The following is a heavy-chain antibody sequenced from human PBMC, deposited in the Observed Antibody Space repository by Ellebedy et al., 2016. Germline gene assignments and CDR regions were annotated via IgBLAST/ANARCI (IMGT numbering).Heavy chain of an antibody. CDR1: GFTVSSDY. D-gene: IGHD3-22*01. CDR2: IYSGGTA. Sequence: GESLKISCAASGFTVSSDYMSWVRQAPGKGLEWVSVIYSGGTAYYADSVKGRFTISRDDSRNTLFLLMNNLRDEDTAVYYCARDGYLGYYYDTSGYNDYWGQGTLVTVSS. J-gene: IGHJ4*02. CDR3: ARDGYLGYYYDTSGYNDY. V-gene: IGHV3-66*01.